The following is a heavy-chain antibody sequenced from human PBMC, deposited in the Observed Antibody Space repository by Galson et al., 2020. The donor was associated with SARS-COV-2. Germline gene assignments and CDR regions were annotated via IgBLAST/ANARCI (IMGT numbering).Heavy chain of an antibody. CDR1: GYTFTDYY. Sequence: ASVKVSCKASGYTFTDYYIHWVRQAPGQGLEWMGWINPKSGGTNYAQKFEGRVTMTRDTSITTAYMALSRLRADDTAVYYCARLRYYDVLAGGIVDVWGQGTMVTVSS. V-gene: IGHV1-2*02. CDR3: ARLRYYDVLAGGIVDV. D-gene: IGHD3-9*01. J-gene: IGHJ6*02. CDR2: INPKSGGT.